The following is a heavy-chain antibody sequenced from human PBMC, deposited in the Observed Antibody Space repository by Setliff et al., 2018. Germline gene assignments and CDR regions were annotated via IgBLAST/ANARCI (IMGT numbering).Heavy chain of an antibody. Sequence: ASVKVSCKASGYPFTNYGITWVRQAPGQGLEWMGIINPSSGTTSYAQKFQGRVTMTRDTSTSTVYMELSSLRSEDTAVYYCAREGPSMVTAPGRSGYVDWGQGTLVTVSS. D-gene: IGHD3-22*01. CDR1: GYPFTNYG. V-gene: IGHV1-46*03. CDR3: AREGPSMVTAPGRSGYVD. CDR2: INPSSGTT. J-gene: IGHJ4*02.